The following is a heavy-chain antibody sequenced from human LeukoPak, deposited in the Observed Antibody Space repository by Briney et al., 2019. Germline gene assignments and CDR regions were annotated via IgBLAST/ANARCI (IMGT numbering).Heavy chain of an antibody. Sequence: GGSLRLSCAASGFTFSSYSMNWVRQAPGKGLEWVSYISSSSSTIYYADSVKGRFTISRDNAKNSLYLQMNSLRAEDTAVYYCVRDVLYSSSSRGVDYWGQGTLVTVSS. J-gene: IGHJ4*02. CDR3: VRDVLYSSSSRGVDY. D-gene: IGHD6-6*01. CDR2: ISSSSSTI. CDR1: GFTFSSYS. V-gene: IGHV3-48*01.